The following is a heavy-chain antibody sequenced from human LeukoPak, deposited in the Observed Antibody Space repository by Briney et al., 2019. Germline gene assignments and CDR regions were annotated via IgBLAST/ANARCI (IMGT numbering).Heavy chain of an antibody. CDR2: IYTSGST. D-gene: IGHD1-26*01. J-gene: IGHJ4*02. CDR3: ARVSPALGANYFDY. V-gene: IGHV4-4*07. Sequence: SETLSLTCTVSGGSISGDYWSWIRQPAGKGLEWIGRIYTSGSTTYNPSLKSRVTMSVDTSKNQFSLKLTSVTGADPAIYYCARVSPALGANYFDYWGQGILVTVSS. CDR1: GGSISGDY.